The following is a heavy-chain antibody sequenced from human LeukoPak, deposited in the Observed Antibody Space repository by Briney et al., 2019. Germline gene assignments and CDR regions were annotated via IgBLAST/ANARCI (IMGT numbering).Heavy chain of an antibody. D-gene: IGHD3-10*01. CDR2: IYYSGST. V-gene: IGHV4-59*12. CDR3: ARKKPYYYGSGSYYRFDP. J-gene: IGHJ5*02. CDR1: GGSISSYY. Sequence: SETLSLTCTVSGGSISSYYWSWIRQPPGKGLEWIGYIYYSGSTNYNPSLKSRVTISVDTSKNQFSLKLSSVTAADTAVYYCARKKPYYYGSGSYYRFDPWGQGTLVTVSS.